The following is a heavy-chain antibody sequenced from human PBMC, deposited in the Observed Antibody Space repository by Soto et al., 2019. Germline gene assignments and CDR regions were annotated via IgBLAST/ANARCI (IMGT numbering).Heavy chain of an antibody. CDR2: ISGSGVNT. Sequence: GGSLRLSCAASGFVFSSYAMSWVRQAPGKGLEWVSAISGSGVNTYYADSVKGRFTISRDNAKNTLYLQMNSLRAEDTALYYCAKSPPYGMSGYMPQAFDIWGQGTVVTVSS. V-gene: IGHV3-23*01. J-gene: IGHJ3*02. CDR3: AKSPPYGMSGYMPQAFDI. D-gene: IGHD3-3*01. CDR1: GFVFSSYA.